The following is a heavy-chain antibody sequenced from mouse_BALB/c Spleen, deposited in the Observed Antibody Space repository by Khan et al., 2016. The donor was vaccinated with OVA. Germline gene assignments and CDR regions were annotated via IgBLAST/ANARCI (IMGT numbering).Heavy chain of an antibody. J-gene: IGHJ4*01. V-gene: IGHV5-15*02. CDR3: ARSWAMDY. CDR1: GFTFSDYG. CDR2: ISSLAYSI. Sequence: VQLKQSGGGLVQPGGSRKLSCAASGFTFSDYGLAWVRQAPGKGPEWVAFISSLAYSIYYADTVTGRFTIARENAKNTLYLEMSSLRSEDTAMYYCARSWAMDYWGQGTSVTVSS.